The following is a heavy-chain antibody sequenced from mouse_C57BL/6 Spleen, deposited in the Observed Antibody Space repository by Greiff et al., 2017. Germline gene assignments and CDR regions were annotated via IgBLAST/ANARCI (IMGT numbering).Heavy chain of an antibody. V-gene: IGHV8-12*01. D-gene: IGHD2-3*01. Sequence: QVTLKVSGPGILQSSQTLSLSCSFSGFSLSTSGMGVSWIRQPSGKGLEWLAHNYWDDDKRYNPSLKSRLTISKDTSRNQVFLKITSVDTADTATYYCARNYDGYYVGNFDYWGQGTTLTVSS. CDR2: NYWDDDK. J-gene: IGHJ2*01. CDR1: GFSLSTSGMG. CDR3: ARNYDGYYVGNFDY.